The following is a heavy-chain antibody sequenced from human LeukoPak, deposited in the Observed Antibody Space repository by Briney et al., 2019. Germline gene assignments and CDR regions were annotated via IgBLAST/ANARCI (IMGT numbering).Heavy chain of an antibody. CDR1: GFTFSRYE. D-gene: IGHD3-10*01. CDR2: ISSSGSTI. V-gene: IGHV3-48*03. J-gene: IGHJ4*02. Sequence: GGSLRLSCAASGFTFSRYEMNWVRQAPRKGPEWVSYISSSGSTIYYADSVKGRFTISRDNDKDSLYLQMNSLRAEDTAVYYCAKGRGVRGLPFDYWGQGTLVTVSS. CDR3: AKGRGVRGLPFDY.